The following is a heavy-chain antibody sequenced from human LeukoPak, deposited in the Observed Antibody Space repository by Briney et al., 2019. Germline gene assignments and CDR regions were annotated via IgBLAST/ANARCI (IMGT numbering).Heavy chain of an antibody. Sequence: SETLSLTCGVYGGSFSGYYWSWIRQPPGKGLEWIGEINHSGSTNYNPSLKSRVTISVDTSKNQFSLKLSSVTAADTAVYYCARIRYFDPFDYWGQGTLVTVSS. V-gene: IGHV4-34*01. D-gene: IGHD3-9*01. CDR1: GGSFSGYY. CDR3: ARIRYFDPFDY. CDR2: INHSGST. J-gene: IGHJ4*02.